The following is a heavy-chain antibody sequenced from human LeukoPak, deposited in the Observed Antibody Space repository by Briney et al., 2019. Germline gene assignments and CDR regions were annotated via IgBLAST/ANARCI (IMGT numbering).Heavy chain of an antibody. CDR2: INPNSGGT. V-gene: IGHV1-2*02. Sequence: ASVKVSCKASGYTFTGYYMHWVRQAPGQGLEWMGWINPNSGGTNYAQKFQGRVTMTRDTSISTAYMELSRLRSDDTALYYCARYLRVDGTRYFDYWGQGTLVTVSS. CDR3: ARYLRVDGTRYFDY. CDR1: GYTFTGYY. J-gene: IGHJ4*02. D-gene: IGHD6-19*01.